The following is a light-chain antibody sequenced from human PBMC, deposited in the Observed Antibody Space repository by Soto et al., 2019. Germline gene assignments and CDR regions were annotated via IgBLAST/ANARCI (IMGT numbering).Light chain of an antibody. CDR3: SSYAGRNIGV. Sequence: QSALTQPPSASGSPGQSVTISCTGTSSDVGGYNFDSWYQQHPGKAPKLMIYEVNKRPSGVPDRFSGSKSGNTASLTVSGLQAEDEADYYCSSYAGRNIGVFGGGTKLTVL. V-gene: IGLV2-8*01. J-gene: IGLJ2*01. CDR2: EVN. CDR1: SSDVGGYNF.